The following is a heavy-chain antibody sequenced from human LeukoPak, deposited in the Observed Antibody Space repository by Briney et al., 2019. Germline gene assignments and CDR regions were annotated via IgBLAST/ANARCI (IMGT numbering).Heavy chain of an antibody. CDR3: AHSEDYYGSVDAFDI. D-gene: IGHD3-10*01. V-gene: IGHV2-5*02. CDR1: GFSLSTSGVG. J-gene: IGHJ3*02. Sequence: SGPTLVKPTQTVTLTCTFSGFSLSTSGVGVGWIRQPPGKALEWLAFIYWDDDKRYSTSLESRLTITKDTFKNQVVLTMTNMDPVDTATYYCAHSEDYYGSVDAFDIWGQGTMVTVSS. CDR2: IYWDDDK.